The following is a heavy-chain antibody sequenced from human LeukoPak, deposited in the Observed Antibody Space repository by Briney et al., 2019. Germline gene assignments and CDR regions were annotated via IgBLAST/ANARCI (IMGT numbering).Heavy chain of an antibody. CDR3: ARNAPNLYSRKFDY. V-gene: IGHV3-48*04. CDR1: GFTFSSYS. CDR2: ISSSSSTI. J-gene: IGHJ4*02. Sequence: PGGSLRLSCAASGFTFSSYSMNWVRQAPGKGLGWVSYISSSSSTIYYADSVKGRFTISRDNAKNSLYLQMNSLRAEDTAVYYCARNAPNLYSRKFDYWGQGTLVTVSS. D-gene: IGHD2-8*01.